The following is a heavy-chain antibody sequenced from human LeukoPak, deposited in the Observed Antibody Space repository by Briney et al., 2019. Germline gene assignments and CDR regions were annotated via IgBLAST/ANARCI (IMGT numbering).Heavy chain of an antibody. CDR2: IYTSGST. CDR1: GGSISSGSYY. J-gene: IGHJ5*02. CDR3: ARERNWFDP. V-gene: IGHV4-61*02. Sequence: SQTLSLTCTVSGGSISSGSYYWSWIRQPAGKGLEWIGRIYTSGSTNYNPSLKSRVTISVDTSKNQFSLKLSSVTAADTAVYDCARERNWFDPWGQRTLVTVSS.